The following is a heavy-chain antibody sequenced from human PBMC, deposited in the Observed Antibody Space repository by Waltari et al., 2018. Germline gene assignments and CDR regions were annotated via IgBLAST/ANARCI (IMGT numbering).Heavy chain of an antibody. D-gene: IGHD1-7*01. CDR2: IYYSGST. Sequence: QVQLQESGSGLVQPSETLSLTCTVSGGSISNYYWSWIRQPPGKGLEWIGNIYYSGSTNYNPSLKSRVTISVDTSKNQFSLKLSSVTAADTAVYYCARGPNGNYVTDWYFDLWGRGTLVTVSS. CDR1: GGSISNYY. V-gene: IGHV4-59*01. J-gene: IGHJ2*01. CDR3: ARGPNGNYVTDWYFDL.